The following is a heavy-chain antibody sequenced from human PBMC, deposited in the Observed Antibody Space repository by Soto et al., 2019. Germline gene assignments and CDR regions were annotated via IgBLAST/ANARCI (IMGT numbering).Heavy chain of an antibody. CDR1: GGSISSSNYY. D-gene: IGHD4-17*01. CDR3: AKSPATVTHYL. Sequence: QVQLQESGPGLVKPSETLSLTCTVSGGSISSSNYYWGWIRQPPGKGLEWIGSIYYSGSTYYNPSLKSRVTISVDTSKNQFSLKLSSVTAADTALYYCAKSPATVTHYLWGRCTLVTVSS. V-gene: IGHV4-39*01. J-gene: IGHJ2*01. CDR2: IYYSGST.